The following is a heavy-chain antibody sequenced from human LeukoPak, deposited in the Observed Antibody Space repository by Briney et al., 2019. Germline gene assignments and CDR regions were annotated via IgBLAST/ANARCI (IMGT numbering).Heavy chain of an antibody. V-gene: IGHV3-23*01. CDR3: VKDQMSNDAFDI. CDR1: GFTFSSYA. Sequence: PGGSLRLSCAASGFTFSSYAMSWVRQAPGKGLEWVSAISGSGGSTYYADSVKGRFTISRDNSKNTLYLQMNSLRAEDTAVYYCVKDQMSNDAFDIWGQGTMVTVSS. CDR2: ISGSGGST. J-gene: IGHJ3*02.